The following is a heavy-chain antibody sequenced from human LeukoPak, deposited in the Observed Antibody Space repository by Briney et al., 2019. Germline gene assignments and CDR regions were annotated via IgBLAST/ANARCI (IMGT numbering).Heavy chain of an antibody. Sequence: GGSLRLSCAASGFTVSSNYMSWVRQAPGRGLEWVSVIYSAGSTYYADSVKGRFTISRDNSKNTLYLQMNSLRAEDTAVYYCARDVRDSSGYYLPFDYWGQGTLVTVSS. CDR3: ARDVRDSSGYYLPFDY. D-gene: IGHD3-22*01. J-gene: IGHJ4*02. CDR1: GFTVSSNY. CDR2: IYSAGST. V-gene: IGHV3-66*01.